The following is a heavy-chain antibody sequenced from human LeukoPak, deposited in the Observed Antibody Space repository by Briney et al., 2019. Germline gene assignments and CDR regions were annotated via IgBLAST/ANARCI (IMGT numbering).Heavy chain of an antibody. CDR2: IYYSGST. V-gene: IGHV4-59*01. J-gene: IGHJ6*03. D-gene: IGHD3-10*01. CDR3: ARSPYGSGSPDYYYYMDV. Sequence: SETLSLTCTVSGDSISSYYWSWIRRPPGKGLEWIGYIYYSGSTNYNPSLKSRVTISVDTSKNQFSLKLSSVTAADTAVYYCARSPYGSGSPDYYYYMDVWGKGTTVTVSS. CDR1: GDSISSYY.